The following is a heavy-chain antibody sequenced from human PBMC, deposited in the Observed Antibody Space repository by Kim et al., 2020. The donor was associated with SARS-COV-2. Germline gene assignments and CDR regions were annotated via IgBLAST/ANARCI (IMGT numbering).Heavy chain of an antibody. Sequence: GGSLRLSCAASGFTFSSYDMHWVRQATGKGLEWVSAIGTAGDTYYPGSVKGRFTISRENAKNSLYLQMNSLRAGDTAVYYCARGRLLGGMAGPVDYWGQGTLVTVSS. D-gene: IGHD3-16*01. CDR3: ARGRLLGGMAGPVDY. CDR1: GFTFSSYD. J-gene: IGHJ4*02. CDR2: IGTAGDT. V-gene: IGHV3-13*04.